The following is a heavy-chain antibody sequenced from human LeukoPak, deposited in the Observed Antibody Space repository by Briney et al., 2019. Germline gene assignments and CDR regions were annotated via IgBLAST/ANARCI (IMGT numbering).Heavy chain of an antibody. CDR1: GFTFSSYW. V-gene: IGHV3-7*03. J-gene: IGHJ4*02. CDR3: ARDMVSSGWWVY. CDR2: IKQDGSEK. D-gene: IGHD6-19*01. Sequence: PGGSLRLSCAASGFTFSSYWISWVRQAPGKGLELVANIKQDGSEKYYVDSVKGRFTISRDNAKSSLYLQMNSLRAEDTAVYYCARDMVSSGWWVYWGQGTLVTVSS.